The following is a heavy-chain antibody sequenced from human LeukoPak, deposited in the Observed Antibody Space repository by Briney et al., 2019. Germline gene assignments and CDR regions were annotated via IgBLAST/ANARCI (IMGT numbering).Heavy chain of an antibody. Sequence: GESLKISCKGSGYSFTTYWIDWVRQTPGKGLEWMGIIYLGDSDTRYSPSFQGQVTISGDKSINTAYVHWSNLKASDTAVYFCARRACSGDSCLDYWGQGTLVTVSS. CDR2: IYLGDSDT. D-gene: IGHD2-15*01. CDR1: GYSFTTYW. CDR3: ARRACSGDSCLDY. J-gene: IGHJ4*02. V-gene: IGHV5-51*01.